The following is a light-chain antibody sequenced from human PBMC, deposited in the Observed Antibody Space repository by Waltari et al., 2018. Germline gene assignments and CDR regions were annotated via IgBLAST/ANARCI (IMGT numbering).Light chain of an antibody. CDR2: WAS. CDR1: QSVLYSSNNKNY. V-gene: IGKV4-1*01. CDR3: QQYYSTSVT. J-gene: IGKJ2*01. Sequence: DIVMTQSPDSLAVSLGERATINCKPSQSVLYSSNNKNYLAWYQQKPGQPPKLLIYWASTRESGVPDRFSGSGSGTDFTLTISSLQAEDVAVYYCQQYYSTSVTFGQ.